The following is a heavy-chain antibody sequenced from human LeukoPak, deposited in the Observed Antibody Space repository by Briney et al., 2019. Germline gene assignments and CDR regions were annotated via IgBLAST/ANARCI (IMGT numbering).Heavy chain of an antibody. V-gene: IGHV4-59*01. Sequence: PSESLSLTCTVAGGSISSYYWSWIRQPPGKGLEWIGYIDFVGSTTYTPSLTTPVTTAVDTSKNQFSLKLTSVTAADTAVNYCAWGVEDSSLADLRYWCEGRLVSVSS. CDR1: GGSISSYY. CDR3: AWGVEDSSLADLRY. D-gene: IGHD6-6*01. CDR2: IDFVGST. J-gene: IGHJ4*02.